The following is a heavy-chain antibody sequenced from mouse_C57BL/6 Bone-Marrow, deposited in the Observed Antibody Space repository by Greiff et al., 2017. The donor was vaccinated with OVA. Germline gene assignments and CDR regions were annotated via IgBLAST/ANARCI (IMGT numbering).Heavy chain of an antibody. CDR1: GFTFSDFY. Sequence: EVQVVESGGGLVQSGRSLRLSCATSGFTFSDFYMEWVRQAPGKGLEWIAASRNKANDYTTEYSASVKGRFIVSRDTSQSILYLQMNALRAEDTAIYYCARDAEVYYGYDGWYFDVWGTGTTVTVSS. CDR2: SRNKANDYTT. D-gene: IGHD2-2*01. J-gene: IGHJ1*03. V-gene: IGHV7-1*01. CDR3: ARDAEVYYGYDGWYFDV.